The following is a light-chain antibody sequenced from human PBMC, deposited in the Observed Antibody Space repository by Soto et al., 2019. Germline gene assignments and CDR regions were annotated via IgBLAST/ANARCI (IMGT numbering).Light chain of an antibody. Sequence: EIVMTQSPATLSVSPGERVTLSCGASQSVGSNLAWYQQKPGLAPRVLIYDASTRATVIPARFSGSGSGTEFTLTISSLQSEDFAVYYCQQYDNWPLTFGGGTKVDI. V-gene: IGKV3-15*01. J-gene: IGKJ4*01. CDR3: QQYDNWPLT. CDR2: DAS. CDR1: QSVGSN.